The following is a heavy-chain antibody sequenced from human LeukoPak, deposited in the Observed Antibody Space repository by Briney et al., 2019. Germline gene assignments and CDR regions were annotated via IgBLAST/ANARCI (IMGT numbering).Heavy chain of an antibody. V-gene: IGHV4-4*07. CDR2: IYTDGST. D-gene: IGHD3-3*01. CDR3: ARDHNEYDFLSDAYLGYFDY. J-gene: IGHJ4*02. CDR1: GGSISSYY. Sequence: SETLSLTCTVSGGSISSYYWGWIRQPPGKGLEWLGRIYTDGSTNYNPSLRRRISMSVDLSANQFTLRLSSVTAADTAIYYCARDHNEYDFLSDAYLGYFDYWGQGALLTVSS.